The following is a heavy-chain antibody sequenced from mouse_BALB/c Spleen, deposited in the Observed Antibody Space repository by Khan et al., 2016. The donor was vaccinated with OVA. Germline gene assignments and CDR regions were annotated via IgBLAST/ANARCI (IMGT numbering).Heavy chain of an antibody. CDR1: VYTFSSYW. J-gene: IGHJ3*01. Sequence: QVQLQQSGAELMKPGASVKISCKATVYTFSSYWIEWVKQRPGHGLEWIGDILPGSGSTHYNENFTVKATFTADTSSNTAYMQPSSLTSEASAVDYCARGESGGFAYWGQENLVTVCA. CDR2: ILPGSGST. V-gene: IGHV1-9*01. CDR3: ARGESGGFAY.